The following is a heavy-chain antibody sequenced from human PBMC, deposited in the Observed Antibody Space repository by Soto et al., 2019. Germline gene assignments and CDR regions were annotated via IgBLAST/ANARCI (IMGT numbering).Heavy chain of an antibody. D-gene: IGHD2-2*02. CDR2: ISAYNGNT. CDR3: ASGGGYCSSTSCYTWIFDAFDI. Sequence: QVQLVQSGAEVKKPGASVKVSCKASGYTFTSYGISWVRQAPGQGLEWMGWISAYNGNTNYAQKLQGRVTMTTDTSTSTAYMGLRSLRSDDTAVYYCASGGGYCSSTSCYTWIFDAFDIWGQGTMVTVSS. V-gene: IGHV1-18*01. J-gene: IGHJ3*02. CDR1: GYTFTSYG.